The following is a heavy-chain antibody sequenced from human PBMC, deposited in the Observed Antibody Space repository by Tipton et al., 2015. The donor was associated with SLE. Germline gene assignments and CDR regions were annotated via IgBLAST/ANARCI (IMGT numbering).Heavy chain of an antibody. CDR2: VIPIFGTA. J-gene: IGHJ2*01. Sequence: QSGAEVKKPGSSVKVSCKASGGTFSSYAISWVRQAPGQGLEWMGGVIPIFGTANYAQKFQGRVTITADESTSTAYMELRSLRSDDTAVYYCARDGEGLGSWYFDLWGRGTLVTVSS. V-gene: IGHV1-69*01. CDR3: ARDGEGLGSWYFDL. CDR1: GGTFSSYA. D-gene: IGHD2-21*01.